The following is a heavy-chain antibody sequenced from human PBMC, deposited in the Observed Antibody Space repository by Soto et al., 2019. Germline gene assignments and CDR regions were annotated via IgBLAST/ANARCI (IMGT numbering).Heavy chain of an antibody. CDR3: ARDGGRHSGGIDY. CDR1: GGTFSSYS. J-gene: IGHJ4*02. CDR2: IIPIFGTA. Sequence: QVQLVQSGAEVKKPGSSVKVSCKASGGTFSSYSINWVRQAPGQGLEWMGEIIPIFGTANYAQKFQRRVTITADESTSTAYMELSSLRSEDTAVYYCARDGGRHSGGIDYWGQGNLVTGSS. V-gene: IGHV1-69*01. D-gene: IGHD1-26*01.